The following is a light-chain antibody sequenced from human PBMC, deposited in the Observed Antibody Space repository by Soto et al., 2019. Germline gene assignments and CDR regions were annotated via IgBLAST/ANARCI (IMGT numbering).Light chain of an antibody. CDR2: GVS. Sequence: EIVMTQSPATLSLSPGARAPLSCRASQSVSSNLAWYQQKPGQAPRLLIYGVSSRATGVPVSFSGSGSGTDFTLTISRLEPEDFAVYYCQQYVSAPITFGQGTRLEIK. CDR1: QSVSSN. J-gene: IGKJ5*01. V-gene: IGKV3-20*01. CDR3: QQYVSAPIT.